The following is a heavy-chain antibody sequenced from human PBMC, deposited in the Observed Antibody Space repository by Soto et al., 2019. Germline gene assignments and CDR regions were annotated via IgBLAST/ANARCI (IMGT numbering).Heavy chain of an antibody. CDR3: ARTYYYYTGDVNDAFYI. J-gene: IGHJ3*02. CDR2: IDWDDDK. D-gene: IGHD3-3*01. CDR1: GFSLSTSGMC. Sequence: SGPTLVNPTQTLTLTCTFSGFSLSTSGMCVSWIRQPPGKALEWLARIDWDDDKYYSTSLKARLRISKDTSKNQVVLTMTNMDPVDTGTYYCARTYYYYTGDVNDAFYIWGQGTIVTVS. V-gene: IGHV2-70*11.